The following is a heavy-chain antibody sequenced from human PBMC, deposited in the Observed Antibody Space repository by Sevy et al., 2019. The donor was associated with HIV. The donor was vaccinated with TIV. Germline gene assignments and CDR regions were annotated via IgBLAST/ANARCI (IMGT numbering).Heavy chain of an antibody. J-gene: IGHJ4*02. CDR3: ARGGPPTSSGSYFDS. CDR2: IYTSGST. CDR1: GGSISSYY. D-gene: IGHD1-26*01. Sequence: SETLSLTCTVSGGSISSYYWNWIRQPAGKGLEWIGRIYTSGSTNYNPSLKSRVTMSVDTSKNQFSLKLSSVTAADTAVYYCARGGPPTSSGSYFDSWGQRTLVTGSS. V-gene: IGHV4-4*07.